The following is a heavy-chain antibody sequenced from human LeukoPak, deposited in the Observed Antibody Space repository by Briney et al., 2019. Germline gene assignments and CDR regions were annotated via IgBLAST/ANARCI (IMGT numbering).Heavy chain of an antibody. Sequence: GASVKVSCKASGYTFTGYYMHWVRQAPGQGLEWMGWINPNSGGTNYALKFQGRVTMTRDTSISTAYMELSRLRSDDTAVYYCARDNWFGELSIDYWGQGTLVTVSS. V-gene: IGHV1-2*02. J-gene: IGHJ4*02. CDR3: ARDNWFGELSIDY. CDR2: INPNSGGT. CDR1: GYTFTGYY. D-gene: IGHD3-10*01.